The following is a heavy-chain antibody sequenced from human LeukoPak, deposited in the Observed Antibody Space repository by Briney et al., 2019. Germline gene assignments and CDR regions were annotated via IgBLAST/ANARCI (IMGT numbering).Heavy chain of an antibody. J-gene: IGHJ3*02. CDR1: GYTFTNYG. D-gene: IGHD6-19*01. V-gene: IGHV1-18*01. CDR2: ISTYNGNS. CDR3: ARAGGWAREDYKGDAFDI. Sequence: ASVKVSCKASGYTFTNYGISWVRQAPGQGLEWMGWISTYNGNSNYAQKLQDRVIMTTDTSTATAYLDLRNLRSDDTAVYYCARAGGWAREDYKGDAFDIWGQGTIVTVSS.